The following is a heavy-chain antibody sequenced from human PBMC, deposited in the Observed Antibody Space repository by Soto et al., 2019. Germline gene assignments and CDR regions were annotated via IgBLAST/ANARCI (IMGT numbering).Heavy chain of an antibody. CDR2: IYYSGST. J-gene: IGHJ3*02. CDR3: ARDLYYDILGAFDI. Sequence: SETMSLTWTVSGGSISSGGYYWSWIRQHPGKGLEWIGYIYYSGSTYYNPSLKSRVTISVDTSKNQFSLKLSSVTAADTAVYYCARDLYYDILGAFDIWGQGTMVTVSS. V-gene: IGHV4-31*02. D-gene: IGHD3-9*01. CDR1: GGSISSGGYY.